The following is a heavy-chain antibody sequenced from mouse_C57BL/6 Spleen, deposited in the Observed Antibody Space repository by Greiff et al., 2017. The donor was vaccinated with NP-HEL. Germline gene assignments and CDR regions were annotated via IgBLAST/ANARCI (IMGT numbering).Heavy chain of an antibody. Sequence: EVHLVESGEGLVKPGGSLKLSCAASGFTFSSYAMSWVRQTPEKRLEWVAYISSGGDYIYYADTVKGRFTISRDNARNTLYLQMSSLKSEDTAMYYCTRERGGYYPFDYWGQGTTLTVSS. CDR1: GFTFSSYA. V-gene: IGHV5-9-1*02. CDR3: TRERGGYYPFDY. J-gene: IGHJ2*01. D-gene: IGHD2-3*01. CDR2: ISSGGDYI.